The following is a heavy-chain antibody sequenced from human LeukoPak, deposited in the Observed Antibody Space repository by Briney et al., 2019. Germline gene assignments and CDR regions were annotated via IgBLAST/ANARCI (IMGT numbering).Heavy chain of an antibody. CDR3: ARHCCSAPSKRVFDI. J-gene: IGHJ3*02. V-gene: IGHV4-39*01. CDR2: ISYSGNT. CDR1: GGSIISSDYH. Sequence: SETLSLTCTVPGGSIISSDYHWGWVRQPPGKGLEWIGTISYSGNTDYNPSLRSRVTISVDTSNNQFSLRLGSVTAADTAIYHCARHCCSAPSKRVFDIWGQGTMVTVSS. D-gene: IGHD2-15*01.